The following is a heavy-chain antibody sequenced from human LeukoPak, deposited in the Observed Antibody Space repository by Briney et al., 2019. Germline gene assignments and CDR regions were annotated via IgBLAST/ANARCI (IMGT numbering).Heavy chain of an antibody. Sequence: CKASXXTXXSNGINWVRQAPGQGVEWMGXIIPIFGTANYAQKFQRRVTITTDESTNTAHMELTSLTSEDTAVYYCARGITFYYDNNGYSAFDYWGQGTLVTVSS. CDR3: ARGITFYYDNNGYSAFDY. V-gene: IGHV1-69*05. CDR1: XXTXXSNG. J-gene: IGHJ4*02. D-gene: IGHD3-22*01. CDR2: IIPIFGTA.